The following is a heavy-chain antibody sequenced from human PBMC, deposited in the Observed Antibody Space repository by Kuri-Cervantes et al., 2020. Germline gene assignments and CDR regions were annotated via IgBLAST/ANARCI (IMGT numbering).Heavy chain of an antibody. J-gene: IGHJ4*02. Sequence: GGSLRLSCAASGFTFSSYWMHWVRQAPGKGLVWVSRINSDGSSTSYADSVKGRFTISRDNAKNTLYLQMNSLRAEDTAVYYCARGNKRWELLESVAYWGQGTLVTVSS. D-gene: IGHD1-26*01. CDR3: ARGNKRWELLESVAY. CDR1: GFTFSSYW. V-gene: IGHV3-74*01. CDR2: INSDGSST.